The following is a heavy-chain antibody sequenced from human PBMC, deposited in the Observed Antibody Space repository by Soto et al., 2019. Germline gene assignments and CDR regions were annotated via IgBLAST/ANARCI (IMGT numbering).Heavy chain of an antibody. CDR1: GGSFSGYY. CDR3: GRVRAAAGPIDWFDP. D-gene: IGHD6-13*01. V-gene: IGHV4-34*01. J-gene: IGHJ5*02. CDR2: INHSGST. Sequence: QVQLQQWGAGLLKPSETLSLTCAVYGGSFSGYYWSWIRQPPGKGLEWIGEINHSGSTNYNPSLKSRVTISVDTSKDQFSLELSSVTAAATAVYYCGRVRAAAGPIDWFDPGGQGTLVTFSS.